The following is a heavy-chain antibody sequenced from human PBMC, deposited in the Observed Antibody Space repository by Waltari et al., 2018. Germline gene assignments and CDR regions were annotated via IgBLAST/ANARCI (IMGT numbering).Heavy chain of an antibody. Sequence: QVQLVQSGAEVKKPGSSVKVSCKASGGTFSSYAIRWVRQAPGQGLEWMGEIIPILGIANYAQKFQDRVTITADKSTSTAYMELSSLRSEDTAVYYCARDFDSSSEDAFDIWGQGTMVTVSS. CDR1: GGTFSSYA. J-gene: IGHJ3*02. CDR2: IIPILGIA. V-gene: IGHV1-69*10. CDR3: ARDFDSSSEDAFDI. D-gene: IGHD6-13*01.